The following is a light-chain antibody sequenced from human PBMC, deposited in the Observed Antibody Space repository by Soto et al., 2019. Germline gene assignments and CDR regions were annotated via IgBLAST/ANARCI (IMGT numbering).Light chain of an antibody. CDR1: QDVSSY. CDR2: DAF. Sequence: DIQLTQSPSSLSASVGDRVTLTCQSSQDVSSYLIWYQQKPGKAPKVLIYDAFNLQCGVPARFGGSGSGTYFTFTISSLHPEDIAAYFCQQDDNFPLTFGGGTKVEMK. CDR3: QQDDNFPLT. J-gene: IGKJ4*01. V-gene: IGKV1-33*01.